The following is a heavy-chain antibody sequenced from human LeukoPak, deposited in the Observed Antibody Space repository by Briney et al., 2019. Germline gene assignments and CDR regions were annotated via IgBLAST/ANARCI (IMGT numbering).Heavy chain of an antibody. CDR2: MNPNSGNT. D-gene: IGHD6-13*01. J-gene: IGHJ6*02. CDR1: GYTFTSYD. CDR3: ARDHPPPGYSSSWSYYYYYGMDV. V-gene: IGHV1-8*01. Sequence: ASVKVSFTASGYTFTSYDINWVRQATGQGLGWMGWMNPNSGNTGYAQKFQGRGTMTRNTSISTAYMELSSLRSEDTAVDYRARDHPPPGYSSSWSYYYYYGMDVWGQGTTVTVSS.